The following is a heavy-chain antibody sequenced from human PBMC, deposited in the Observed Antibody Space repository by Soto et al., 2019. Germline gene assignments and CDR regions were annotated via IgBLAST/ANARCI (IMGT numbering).Heavy chain of an antibody. J-gene: IGHJ4*02. CDR1: GYSFANYT. CDR2: LNPDTAST. V-gene: IGHV1-3*01. CDR3: ARGGGYYGSGAYYRGYFDH. D-gene: IGHD3-10*01. Sequence: ASVKVSCKASGYSFANYTIHWVRQDPGQGLEWMGWLNPDTASTKFSPKFQGRVIITRDKSANTAFMQLTSLTSEDTALYYCARGGGYYGSGAYYRGYFDHWGLGTLVTVSS.